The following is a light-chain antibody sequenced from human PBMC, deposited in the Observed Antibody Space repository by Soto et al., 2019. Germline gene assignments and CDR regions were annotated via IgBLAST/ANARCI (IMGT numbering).Light chain of an antibody. CDR2: EVS. CDR1: SSDVGGYKY. Sequence: QSALTQPASVSGSPGQSITISCTGTSSDVGGYKYVSWYQQHPGNAPTLIIYEVSNRPSGISNRCSGSNSGNTASLTISGLQAEDEDDYYCSSYTRRSASRVFGTGTKLTVL. CDR3: SSYTRRSASRV. V-gene: IGLV2-14*01. J-gene: IGLJ1*01.